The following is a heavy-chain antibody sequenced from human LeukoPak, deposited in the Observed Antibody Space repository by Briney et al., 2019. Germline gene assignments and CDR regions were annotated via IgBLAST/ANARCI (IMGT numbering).Heavy chain of an antibody. D-gene: IGHD3-22*01. CDR2: ISGSGGGT. V-gene: IGHV3-23*01. J-gene: IGHJ4*02. Sequence: PGGSLRLSCAASGFTFSNYAMSWVRQAPGKGLEWVSGISGSGGGTYYADSVKGRFTISRDNSKNTLYLQMNSLRAEDTAVYYCTTELDIRPNHYWGQGTLVTVSS. CDR3: TTELDIRPNHY. CDR1: GFTFSNYA.